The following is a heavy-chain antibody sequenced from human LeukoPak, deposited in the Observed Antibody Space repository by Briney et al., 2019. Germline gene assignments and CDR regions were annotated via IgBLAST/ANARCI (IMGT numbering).Heavy chain of an antibody. CDR1: GFTVSSNY. CDR2: IYSGGST. CDR3: ARDRYCSGGSCLNWFDP. D-gene: IGHD2-15*01. V-gene: IGHV3-53*01. J-gene: IGHJ5*02. Sequence: GGSLRLSCAASGFTVSSNYMSWVRQAPGKGLEWVSVIYSGGSTYYADSVKGRFTISRDNSKNTLYLQMNSLRAEDTAVYYCARDRYCSGGSCLNWFDPWGQGTLVTVSS.